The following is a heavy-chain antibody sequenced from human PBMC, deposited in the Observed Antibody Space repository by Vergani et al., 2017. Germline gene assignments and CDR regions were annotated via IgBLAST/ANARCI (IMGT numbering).Heavy chain of an antibody. CDR1: GFTFSSYA. CDR3: ASGYDFWSGYYPY. V-gene: IGHV3-30*01. J-gene: IGHJ4*02. D-gene: IGHD3-3*01. Sequence: QVQLVESGGGVVQPGRSLRLSCAASGFTFSSYAMHWVRQAPGKGLEWVAVISYDGSNKYYADSVKGRLTISRDNSKNTLYLQMNSLRAEDTAVYYCASGYDFWSGYYPYWGQGTLVTVSS. CDR2: ISYDGSNK.